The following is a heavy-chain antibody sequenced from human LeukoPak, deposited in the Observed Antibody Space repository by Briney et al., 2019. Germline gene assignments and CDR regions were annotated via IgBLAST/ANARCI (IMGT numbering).Heavy chain of an antibody. CDR1: GGSISSGGYS. V-gene: IGHV4-39*07. CDR3: ATTPREYSSTWYYFDY. J-gene: IGHJ4*02. Sequence: SETLSLTCAVSGGSISSGGYSWSWIRQSPGKGLEWIGSIYHSGSTYYNPSLKSRVTMSVDTSKKQFSLNLSSVTAADTAVYYCATTPREYSSTWYYFDYWGQGILVTVSS. CDR2: IYHSGST. D-gene: IGHD6-13*01.